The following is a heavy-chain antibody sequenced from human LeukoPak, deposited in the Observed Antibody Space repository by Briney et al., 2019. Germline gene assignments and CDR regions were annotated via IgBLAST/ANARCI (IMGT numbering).Heavy chain of an antibody. D-gene: IGHD1-7*01. CDR3: AATYANWNYRGYYYYGMDV. Sequence: ASVKVSCKASGYXFTSYYIHWVRQAPGQGLEWMGIINPSGGSTSYAQKFQGRVTMTRDTSTSTVYMELSSLRSEDTAVYYCAATYANWNYRGYYYYGMDVWGQGTTVTVSS. CDR2: INPSGGST. CDR1: GYXFTSYY. J-gene: IGHJ6*02. V-gene: IGHV1-46*01.